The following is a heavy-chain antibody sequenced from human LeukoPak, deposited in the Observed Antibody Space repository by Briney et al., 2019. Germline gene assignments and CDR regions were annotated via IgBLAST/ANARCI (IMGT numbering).Heavy chain of an antibody. J-gene: IGHJ4*02. CDR3: ARSRYYDSSGYGY. Sequence: PGGSLRLSCAATGFTFISYSMNWVRQAPGKGREWVSSISSSSSYIYYADPVKVRFTISRDNAKNSLSLQMNSLRAEDTAVYYCARSRYYDSSGYGYWGQGTLVTVSS. CDR2: ISSSSSYI. D-gene: IGHD3-22*01. V-gene: IGHV3-21*01. CDR1: GFTFISYS.